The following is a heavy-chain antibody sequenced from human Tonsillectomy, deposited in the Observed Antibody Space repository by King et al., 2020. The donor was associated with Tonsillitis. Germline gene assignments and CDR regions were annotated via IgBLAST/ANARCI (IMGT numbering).Heavy chain of an antibody. J-gene: IGHJ6*03. CDR1: GFTFSSYS. CDR2: ISSSSSYI. Sequence: VQLVESGGGLVKPGGSLRLSCAASGFTFSSYSMNWVRQAPGKGLEWVSSISSSSSYIYYADSVKGRFTISRDNAKNSLYLQMNSLRAEDTAVYYCARALVPAATYYYYYYMDVGGKGTTVTVSS. V-gene: IGHV3-21*01. CDR3: ARALVPAATYYYYYYMDV. D-gene: IGHD2-2*01.